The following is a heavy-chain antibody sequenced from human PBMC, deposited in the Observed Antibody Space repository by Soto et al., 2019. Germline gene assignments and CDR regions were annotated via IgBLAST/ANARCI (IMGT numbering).Heavy chain of an antibody. D-gene: IGHD3-3*01. J-gene: IGHJ6*02. Sequence: SETLSLTCAVSGGSISSGCYSWSWIRQPPGMGLEWIGKINHRGSTNYNPSPKSRVTISVDTSKNQFSLKLSSVTAADTAVYYCAKDQSITIFGVVLSLLMDVWGQGTTVTVSS. V-gene: IGHV4-30-2*01. CDR1: GGSISSGCYS. CDR2: INHRGST. CDR3: AKDQSITIFGVVLSLLMDV.